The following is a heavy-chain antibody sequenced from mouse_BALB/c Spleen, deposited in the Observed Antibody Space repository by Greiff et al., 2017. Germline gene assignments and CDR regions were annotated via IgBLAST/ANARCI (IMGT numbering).Heavy chain of an antibody. CDR2: IYPYNGGT. Sequence: EVQLQQSGPELVKPGASVKISCKASGYAFSSSWMHWVKQSHGKSLEWIGYIYPYNGGTGYNQKFKSKATLTVDNSSSTAYMELRSLTSEDSAVYYCARLPTVAGSYWGQGTLVTVSA. D-gene: IGHD1-1*01. V-gene: IGHV1S29*02. CDR1: GYAFSSSW. J-gene: IGHJ3*01. CDR3: ARLPTVAGSY.